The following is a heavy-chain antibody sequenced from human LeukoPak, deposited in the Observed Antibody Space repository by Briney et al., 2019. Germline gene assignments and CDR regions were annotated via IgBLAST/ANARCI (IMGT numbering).Heavy chain of an antibody. CDR1: GFTFSSYS. J-gene: IGHJ6*03. CDR2: ISSSSSYI. CDR3: ARDEGYCSSTNCLDYYYYYYMDV. V-gene: IGHV3-21*01. Sequence: GGSLRLSCAASGFTFSSYSMNWVRQAPGKGLEWVSSISSSSSYIYYADSVKGRFTISRDNAKNSLYLQMNSLRADDTAVYYCARDEGYCSSTNCLDYYYYYYMDVWGKGTTVTVSS. D-gene: IGHD2-2*01.